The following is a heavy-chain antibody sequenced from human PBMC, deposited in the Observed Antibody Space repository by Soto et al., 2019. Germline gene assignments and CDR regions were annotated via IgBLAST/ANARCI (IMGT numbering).Heavy chain of an antibody. Sequence: SETLSLTCTVSGGSISSGDYYWSWIRQPPGKGLEWIGYIYYSGSTYYNPSLKSRVTISVDTSKNQFSLKLSSVTAADTAVYYCARDPLEIPVRGPSGRPWFDPWGQGTLVTVSS. V-gene: IGHV4-30-4*01. CDR1: GGSISSGDYY. D-gene: IGHD6-25*01. CDR2: IYYSGST. CDR3: ARDPLEIPVRGPSGRPWFDP. J-gene: IGHJ5*02.